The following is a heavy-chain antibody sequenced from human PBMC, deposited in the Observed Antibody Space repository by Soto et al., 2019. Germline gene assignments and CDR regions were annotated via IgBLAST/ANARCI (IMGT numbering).Heavy chain of an antibody. CDR2: MNANSGHT. Sequence: QVQLVQSGAEVKKPGASVKVSCKASGYTFTSHDINWMRQATGQGLEWMGWMNANSGHTNYAQKFQGRVTMTRDTSISTAYMELTNLRSEDTAIYYCASDMSTTWGQGTLVTVSS. V-gene: IGHV1-8*01. J-gene: IGHJ5*02. D-gene: IGHD2-2*01. CDR1: GYTFTSHD. CDR3: ASDMSTT.